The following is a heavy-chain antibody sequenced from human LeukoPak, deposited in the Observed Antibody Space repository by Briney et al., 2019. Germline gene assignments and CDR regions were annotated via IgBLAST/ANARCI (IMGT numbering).Heavy chain of an antibody. CDR3: ARGDVVLNAFDI. V-gene: IGHV3-20*04. J-gene: IGHJ3*02. CDR2: INWNGRST. D-gene: IGHD4/OR15-4a*01. CDR1: GFTFDDYG. Sequence: GGSLRLSCAASGFTFDDYGMSWVRQAPGKGLEWVSGINWNGRSTGYADSVKGRFTISRDNAKNSLYLQMNSLRAEDTAVYYCARGDVVLNAFDIWGQGTMVTVSS.